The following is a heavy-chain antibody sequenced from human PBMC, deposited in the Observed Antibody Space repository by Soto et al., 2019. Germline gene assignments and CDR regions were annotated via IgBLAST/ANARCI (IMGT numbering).Heavy chain of an antibody. D-gene: IGHD2-21*02. J-gene: IGHJ3*02. CDR3: AAVSYGGNFDLWAFDI. V-gene: IGHV1-58*02. Sequence: ASVKVSCKASGFTFTSSAMQWVRQARGQRLEWIGWIVVGSGNTNYAQKFQERVTITRDMSTSTAYMELSSLRSEDTAVYYCAAVSYGGNFDLWAFDIWGQGTMVTVS. CDR2: IVVGSGNT. CDR1: GFTFTSSA.